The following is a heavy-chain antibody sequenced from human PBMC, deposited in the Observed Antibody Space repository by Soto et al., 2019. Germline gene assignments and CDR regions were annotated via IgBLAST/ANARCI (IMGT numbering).Heavy chain of an antibody. CDR1: GYTFSNYG. V-gene: IGHV1-18*01. CDR2: ISLYSDGT. Sequence: QVQLVQSGGEVKRPGASVKVSCKTSGYTFSNYGITWVRQAPGQPLEWLGWISLYSDGTNYAQKFQGRVSMTTDTSTTTAYMELRSLRSDDTAVYYCARVVPGAEAWFRPWGQVTLVTVSS. J-gene: IGHJ5*02. CDR3: ARVVPGAEAWFRP. D-gene: IGHD2-2*01.